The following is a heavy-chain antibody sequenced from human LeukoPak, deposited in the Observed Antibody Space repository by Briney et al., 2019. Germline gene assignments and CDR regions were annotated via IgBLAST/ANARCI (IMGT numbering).Heavy chain of an antibody. D-gene: IGHD3-16*01. CDR2: VKQDGSEK. Sequence: PGGSLRLSCAASGFTFSSYWMSWVRQAPGKGLEWVANVKQDGSEKYYVDSVKGRFTISRDNAKNSLYLQMNSLRAEDTAVYYCARIMITFGGPSGWFDPWGQGTLVTVSS. CDR3: ARIMITFGGPSGWFDP. J-gene: IGHJ5*02. CDR1: GFTFSSYW. V-gene: IGHV3-7*03.